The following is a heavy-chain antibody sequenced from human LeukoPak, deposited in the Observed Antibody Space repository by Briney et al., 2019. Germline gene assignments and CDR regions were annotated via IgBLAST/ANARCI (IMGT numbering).Heavy chain of an antibody. V-gene: IGHV1-69*04. CDR2: IIPIFGIA. CDR1: GGTLSSYA. J-gene: IGHJ6*02. Sequence: SVKVSCKASGGTLSSYAISWVRQAPGQGLEWMGRIIPIFGIANYAQKFQGRVTITADKSTSTAYMELSSLRSEDTAVYYCARVGRRFLEWSLDVWAQGTTVTVSS. D-gene: IGHD3-3*01. CDR3: ARVGRRFLEWSLDV.